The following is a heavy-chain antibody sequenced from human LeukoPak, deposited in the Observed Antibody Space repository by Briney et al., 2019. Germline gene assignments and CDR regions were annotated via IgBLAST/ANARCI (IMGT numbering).Heavy chain of an antibody. V-gene: IGHV1-8*01. CDR1: GYTFTSYD. CDR2: MNPNSGNT. Sequence: GASVKVSCKASGYTFTSYDINWVRQATGQGLEWMGWMNPNSGNTGYAQKFQGRVTMTRNTSISTAYMELSSLRSEDTAVYYCARVRISPRTGCSGGSCYRTCWFDPWGQGTLVTVSS. CDR3: ARVRISPRTGCSGGSCYRTCWFDP. D-gene: IGHD2-15*01. J-gene: IGHJ5*02.